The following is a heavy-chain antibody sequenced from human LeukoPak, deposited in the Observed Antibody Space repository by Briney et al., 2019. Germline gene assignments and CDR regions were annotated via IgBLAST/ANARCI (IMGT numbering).Heavy chain of an antibody. D-gene: IGHD4-17*01. J-gene: IGHJ4*02. Sequence: GGSLRLSCAASGFTVSSNYMSWVRQAPGKGLEWVSVIYSDSGGSTYYADSVKGRFTMSRDNSKNTLYPHMNSLRAEDTAVYYCARGFTHDYGDYFDYWGQGTLVTVSP. CDR3: ARGFTHDYGDYFDY. V-gene: IGHV3-66*01. CDR2: IYSDSGGST. CDR1: GFTVSSNY.